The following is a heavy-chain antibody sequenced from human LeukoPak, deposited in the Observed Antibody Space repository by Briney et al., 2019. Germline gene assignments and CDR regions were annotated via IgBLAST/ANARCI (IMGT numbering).Heavy chain of an antibody. J-gene: IGHJ4*02. D-gene: IGHD3-22*01. Sequence: ASETLPLTCTVSGDSISTSSYYWGWIRQPPGKGLEWLGSIYYSGSTYYNPSLKSRVTISVDTSKNQFSLHLYSVTAADTAVFYCARSYYYDYRQIDYWGQGTLVTVSS. CDR3: ARSYYYDYRQIDY. CDR1: GDSISTSSYY. CDR2: IYYSGST. V-gene: IGHV4-39*01.